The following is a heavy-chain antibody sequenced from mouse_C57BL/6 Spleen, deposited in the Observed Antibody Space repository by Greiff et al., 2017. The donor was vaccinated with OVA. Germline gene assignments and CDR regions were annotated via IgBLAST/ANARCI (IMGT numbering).Heavy chain of an antibody. Sequence: QVQLKQPGAELVRPGSSVKLSCKASGYTFTSYWMHWVKQRPIQGLEWIGNIDPSDSETHYNQKFKDKATLTVDKSSSTAYMQLSSLTSEDSAVYYCARFTTVVPYFDYWGQGTTLTVSS. J-gene: IGHJ2*01. CDR3: ARFTTVVPYFDY. V-gene: IGHV1-52*01. CDR1: GYTFTSYW. D-gene: IGHD1-1*01. CDR2: IDPSDSET.